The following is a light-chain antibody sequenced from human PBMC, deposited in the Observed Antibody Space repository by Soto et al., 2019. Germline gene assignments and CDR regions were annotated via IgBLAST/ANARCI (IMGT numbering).Light chain of an antibody. J-gene: IGKJ2*01. CDR3: QQRFNWPRFT. CDR1: QSVSSX. CDR2: DAS. Sequence: EIVLTQSPATLSLSPGERATLSCRASQSVSSXXAWYQQKPGQAPRLLIYDASNRATGIPARFSGGGSGTDFTLTISSLXPEDFAVYYCQQRFNWPRFTFGQGTKLEIK. V-gene: IGKV3-11*01.